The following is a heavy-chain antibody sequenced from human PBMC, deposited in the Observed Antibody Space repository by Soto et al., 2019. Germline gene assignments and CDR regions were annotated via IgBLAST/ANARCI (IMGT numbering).Heavy chain of an antibody. D-gene: IGHD2-2*01. CDR2: INSDGSST. V-gene: IGHV3-74*03. J-gene: IGHJ5*02. CDR3: TRAAWDCTSASCLINH. Sequence: PGGSLRLSCAASGYTFSNFWMHWVRQVPGKGLVWVSRINSDGSSTTYADSVKGRFTISRDNAKNTLFLQMNSLRVEDTAVYYCTRAAWDCTSASCLINHWGQGTQVTVS. CDR1: GYTFSNFW.